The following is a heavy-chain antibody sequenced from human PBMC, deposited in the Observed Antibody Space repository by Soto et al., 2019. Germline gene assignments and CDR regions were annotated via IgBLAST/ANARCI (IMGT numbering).Heavy chain of an antibody. CDR2: IYYSGST. CDR3: ARSDYDILTGYPNPFDY. Sequence: SETLSLTCTVSGGSISSGGYYWSWIRQHPGKGLEWIGYIYYSGSTYYNPSLKSRVTISVDTSKNQFSLKLSSVTAADTAVYYCARSDYDILTGYPNPFDYWGQGTLVTVSS. V-gene: IGHV4-31*03. D-gene: IGHD3-9*01. J-gene: IGHJ4*02. CDR1: GGSISSGGYY.